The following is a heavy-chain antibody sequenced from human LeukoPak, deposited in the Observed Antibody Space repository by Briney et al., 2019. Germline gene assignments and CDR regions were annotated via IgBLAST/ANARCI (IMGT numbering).Heavy chain of an antibody. D-gene: IGHD1-26*01. CDR2: IYISGAT. Sequence: PSETLSLICIVSGDSISNFYWNWIRQPAGKELEWIGRIYISGATNYNPSLKSRVTMSVDTSKNQFSLKLSSVTAADTAVYYCARDPFRSSFDSWGQGTLVTVSS. CDR3: ARDPFRSSFDS. CDR1: GDSISNFY. V-gene: IGHV4-4*07. J-gene: IGHJ4*02.